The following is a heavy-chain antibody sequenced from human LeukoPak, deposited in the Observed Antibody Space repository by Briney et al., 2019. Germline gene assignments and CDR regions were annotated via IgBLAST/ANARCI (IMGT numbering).Heavy chain of an antibody. CDR1: GFTFSSYS. Sequence: PGGSLRLSCAASGFTFSSYSMNWVRQAPGKGLEWVSYIGSSSTIYYADSVKGRFTISRDNAKNSLYLQMNSLRAEDTAVYYCAKDKVISTDYYFDFWGQGTLVTVSS. D-gene: IGHD2-21*01. CDR2: IGSSSTI. CDR3: AKDKVISTDYYFDF. J-gene: IGHJ4*02. V-gene: IGHV3-48*01.